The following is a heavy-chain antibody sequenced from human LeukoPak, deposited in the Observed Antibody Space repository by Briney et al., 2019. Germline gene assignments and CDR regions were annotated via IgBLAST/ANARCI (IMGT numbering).Heavy chain of an antibody. Sequence: PSETLSLTCTVSGASISSYYWSWIRQPPGKGLVWIGYIYYSGSTNYNPSLESRVTISVDTSKNQFSLKMSSVTAADTAVYYCARATSPYSSGWHPFDIWGQGTMVTVSS. CDR3: ARATSPYSSGWHPFDI. CDR2: IYYSGST. J-gene: IGHJ3*02. D-gene: IGHD6-19*01. V-gene: IGHV4-59*08. CDR1: GASISSYY.